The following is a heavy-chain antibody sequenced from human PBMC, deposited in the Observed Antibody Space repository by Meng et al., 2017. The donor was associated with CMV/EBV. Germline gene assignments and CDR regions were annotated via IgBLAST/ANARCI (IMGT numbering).Heavy chain of an antibody. CDR2: MNPHSGNT. D-gene: IGHD4-11*01. V-gene: IGHV1-8*01. Sequence: ASVKVSCKGLRYTFTTYDINWVRQAPGQGLEWMGWMNPHSGNTGYAQKFQGRVTLTRDISTSTAYMELKTLRLDDTAIYDGARGPYPDEDAWTYSDFEFWGQGTLVTVSS. CDR3: ARGPYPDEDAWTYSDFEF. CDR1: RYTFTTYD. J-gene: IGHJ4*02.